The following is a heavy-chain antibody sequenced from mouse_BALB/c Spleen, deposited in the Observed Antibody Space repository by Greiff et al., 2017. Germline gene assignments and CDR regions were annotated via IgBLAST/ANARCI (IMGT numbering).Heavy chain of an antibody. J-gene: IGHJ4*01. D-gene: IGHD3-1*01. CDR1: GYAFTNYL. CDR2: INPGSGGT. V-gene: IGHV1-54*01. Sequence: QVQLKESGAELVRPGTSVKVSCKASGYAFTNYLIEWVKQRPGQGLEWIGVINPGSGGTNYNEKFKGKATLTADKSSSTAYMQLSSLTSDDSAVYFCARGGSSGYDAMDYWGQGTSVTVSS. CDR3: ARGGSSGYDAMDY.